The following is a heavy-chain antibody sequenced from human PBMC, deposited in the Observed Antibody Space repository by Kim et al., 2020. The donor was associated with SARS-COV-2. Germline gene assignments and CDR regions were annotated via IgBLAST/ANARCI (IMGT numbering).Heavy chain of an antibody. Sequence: SETLSLTCTVSGGSISSSSYYWGWIRQPPGKGLEWIGSIYYSGSTYYNPSLKSRVTISVDTSKNQFSLKLSSVTAADTAVYYCATLGYSSGWYSPTLYFDYWGQGTLVTVSS. J-gene: IGHJ4*02. CDR2: IYYSGST. V-gene: IGHV4-39*07. D-gene: IGHD6-19*01. CDR3: ATLGYSSGWYSPTLYFDY. CDR1: GGSISSSSYY.